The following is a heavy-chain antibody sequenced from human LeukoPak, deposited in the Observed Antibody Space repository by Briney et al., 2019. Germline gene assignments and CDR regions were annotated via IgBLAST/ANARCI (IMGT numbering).Heavy chain of an antibody. CDR1: GFSVSNNY. D-gene: IGHD5-12*01. J-gene: IGHJ4*02. Sequence: GGSLRLSCAASGFSVSNNYMSWVRQAPGKGLEWVSVIYNDGRTYHADSVRGRFTISRDNSENTVYLQMNSLRDDDAAVYYCATIVPNVVATLITDYWGQGTLVTVSS. CDR2: IYNDGRT. V-gene: IGHV3-53*01. CDR3: ATIVPNVVATLITDY.